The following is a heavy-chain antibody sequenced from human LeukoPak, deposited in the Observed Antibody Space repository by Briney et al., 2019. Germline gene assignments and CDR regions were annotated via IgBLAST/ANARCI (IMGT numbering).Heavy chain of an antibody. V-gene: IGHV3-23*01. Sequence: GSLRLSCAASGFTFSSYAMSWVRQAPGKGLEWVSAISGSGGSTYYADSVKGRFTISRDNSKNTLYLQMGSLRAEDMAVYYCARVPHPATRPYYLDYWGQGTLVTVSS. CDR2: ISGSGGST. J-gene: IGHJ4*02. CDR3: ARVPHPATRPYYLDY. CDR1: GFTFSSYA.